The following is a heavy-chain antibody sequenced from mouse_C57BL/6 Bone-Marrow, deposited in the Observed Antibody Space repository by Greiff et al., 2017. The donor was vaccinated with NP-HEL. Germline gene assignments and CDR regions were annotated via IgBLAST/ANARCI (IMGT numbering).Heavy chain of an antibody. J-gene: IGHJ4*01. V-gene: IGHV5-16*01. D-gene: IGHD1-3*01. CDR1: GFTFSDYY. Sequence: EVQRVESEGGLVQPGSSMKLSCTASGFTFSDYYMAWVRQVPETGLEWVANINYDGSSTYYLDSLKSRFVLSRDNAKNILYLQMSRLKSEDTATYYCAREYRGDTMDYWGQGTSVTVSS. CDR2: INYDGSST. CDR3: AREYRGDTMDY.